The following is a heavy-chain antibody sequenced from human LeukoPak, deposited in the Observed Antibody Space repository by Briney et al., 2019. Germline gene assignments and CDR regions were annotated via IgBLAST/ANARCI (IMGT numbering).Heavy chain of an antibody. CDR2: TYYRSKWYN. CDR3: ARGRLGRKSNYYYYMDV. J-gene: IGHJ6*03. CDR1: GDSVSSNSAA. V-gene: IGHV6-1*01. Sequence: SQTLSLTCAISGDSVSSNSAAWNWIRQSPSRGLEWLGRTYYRSKWYNDYAVSVKSRITINPDTSKNQFSLQLNSVTPEDTAVYYCARGRLGRKSNYYYYMDVSGKGTTVTVFS. D-gene: IGHD1-14*01.